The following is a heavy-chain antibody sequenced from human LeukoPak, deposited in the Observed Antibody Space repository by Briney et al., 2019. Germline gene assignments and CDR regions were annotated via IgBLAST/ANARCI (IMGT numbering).Heavy chain of an antibody. J-gene: IGHJ3*02. CDR2: IYSGGST. Sequence: PGGSLRLSCAASGFTVSSNYMSWVRQAPGKGLEWVSVIYSGGSTYYADSVKGRFTISRDNSKNTLYLQMNSLRAEDTAVYYCARGVNCFPGTFDIGARGTMVTVSS. CDR1: GFTVSSNY. CDR3: ARGVNCFPGTFDI. V-gene: IGHV3-53*01. D-gene: IGHD2-15*01.